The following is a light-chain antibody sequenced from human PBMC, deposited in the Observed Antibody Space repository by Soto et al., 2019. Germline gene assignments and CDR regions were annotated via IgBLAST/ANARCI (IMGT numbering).Light chain of an antibody. V-gene: IGLV1-40*01. CDR3: QSYDSSLSASVV. Sequence: QTVVTQPPSVSGAPGQRVTIPCAGSSSNIGAGYVVHWYQQLPGKAPKVLIYDTTNRPSGVPDRFSGSRSGTSASLAITGLQAADEADYYCQSYDSSLSASVVFGGGTKLTVL. CDR2: DTT. CDR1: SSNIGAGYV. J-gene: IGLJ2*01.